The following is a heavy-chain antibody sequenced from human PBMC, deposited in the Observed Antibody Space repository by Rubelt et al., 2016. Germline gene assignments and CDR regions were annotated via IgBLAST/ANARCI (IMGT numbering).Heavy chain of an antibody. Sequence: QAPGKGLEWVSSISSSSSYIYYADSVKGRFTISRDNAKNSLYLQMNSLRAEDTAVYYCARGIGDGDWTYYYYGMDVWGQGTTVTVSS. J-gene: IGHJ6*02. CDR2: ISSSSSYI. V-gene: IGHV3-21*01. CDR3: ARGIGDGDWTYYYYGMDV. D-gene: IGHD4-17*01.